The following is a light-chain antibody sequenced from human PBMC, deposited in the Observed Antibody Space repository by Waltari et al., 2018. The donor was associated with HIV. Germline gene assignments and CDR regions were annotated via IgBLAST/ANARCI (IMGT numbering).Light chain of an antibody. CDR1: DKNVGHEG. J-gene: IGLJ3*02. CDR2: RGG. Sequence: AGLTQPSSVSKGLGQNVTLTCTGNDKNVGHEGAAWLLRHEGHPPEVQSYRGGARPAGISQKYSASRSGNTASLTITGLRVDDEAVYYCSAWDSSLSEWVFGGGTKLTVL. V-gene: IGLV10-54*01. CDR3: SAWDSSLSEWV.